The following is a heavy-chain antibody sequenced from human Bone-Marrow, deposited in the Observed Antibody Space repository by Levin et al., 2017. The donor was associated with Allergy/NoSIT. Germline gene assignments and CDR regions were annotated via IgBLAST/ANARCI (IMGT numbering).Heavy chain of an antibody. CDR2: IYYSGST. V-gene: IGHV4-59*01. CDR3: ARSDRHCNGGPCDSEVDAFDI. J-gene: IGHJ3*02. Sequence: SSQTLSLTCTVSGGSMNNYYWNWIRQPPGKGLEWIGYIYYSGSTNFNPSLRSRITMSVHTSKNQFSLTLNAVTAADTAVYHCARSDRHCNGGPCDSEVDAFDIWGLGTMVTVSS. CDR1: GGSMNNYY. D-gene: IGHD2-15*01.